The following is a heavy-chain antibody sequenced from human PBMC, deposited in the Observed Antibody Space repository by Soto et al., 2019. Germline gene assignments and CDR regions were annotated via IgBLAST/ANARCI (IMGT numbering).Heavy chain of an antibody. V-gene: IGHV4-39*01. Sequence: SETLSLTCTVSGGSISSSSYYWGWIRQPPGKGLEWIGSIYYSGSTYYNPSLKSRVTISVDTSKNQFSLKLSSVTAADTAVYYCARSRRSVVVVAATHDYWGQGTLVTVSS. D-gene: IGHD2-15*01. CDR2: IYYSGST. CDR1: GGSISSSSYY. CDR3: ARSRRSVVVVAATHDY. J-gene: IGHJ4*02.